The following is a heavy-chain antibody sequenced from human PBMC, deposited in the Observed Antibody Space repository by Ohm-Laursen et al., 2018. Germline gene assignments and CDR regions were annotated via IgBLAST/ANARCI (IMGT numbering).Heavy chain of an antibody. J-gene: IGHJ3*02. D-gene: IGHD2-15*01. CDR2: ISTDGSTT. CDR1: GFTFSNYW. V-gene: IGHV3-74*01. Sequence: GSLRLSCAASGFTFSNYWMHWVRQAPGKGLVWVSRISTDGSTTTYADSVKGRFTISRDNARNTLYLQMNSLRADDTALYYCARGYCSVSGCCLGGAFDIWGQGTMVSVSS. CDR3: ARGYCSVSGCCLGGAFDI.